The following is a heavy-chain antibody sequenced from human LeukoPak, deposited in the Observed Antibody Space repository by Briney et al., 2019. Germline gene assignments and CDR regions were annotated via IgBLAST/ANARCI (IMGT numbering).Heavy chain of an antibody. Sequence: PSETLSLTCTVSGDSISSYYWSRIRQPPGKGLEWIGYIYYSGSTNYNPSLKSRVTISVDTSKNQFSLKLSSVTAADTAVYYCAREGGGFDYWGQGTLVTVSS. CDR1: GDSISSYY. V-gene: IGHV4-59*01. CDR2: IYYSGST. CDR3: AREGGGFDY. J-gene: IGHJ4*02. D-gene: IGHD3-16*01.